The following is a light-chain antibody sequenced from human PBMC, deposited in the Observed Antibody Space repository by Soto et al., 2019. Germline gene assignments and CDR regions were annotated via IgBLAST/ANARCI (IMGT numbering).Light chain of an antibody. CDR3: QQRKHWPPLT. CDR1: QRAAKY. J-gene: IGKJ4*01. V-gene: IGKV3-11*01. Sequence: EVVLTQSPATLSLSPGERAILSGRASQRAAKYLVWYQQKPGQAPRLLIYDTSHRATGIPARFSGSGSETDFSLTISSLEPEDFAVYYCQQRKHWPPLTFGGGTKVELK. CDR2: DTS.